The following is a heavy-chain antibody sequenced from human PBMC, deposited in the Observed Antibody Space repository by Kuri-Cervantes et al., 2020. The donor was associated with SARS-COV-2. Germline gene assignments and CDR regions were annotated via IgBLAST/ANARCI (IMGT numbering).Heavy chain of an antibody. D-gene: IGHD6-13*01. J-gene: IGHJ4*02. CDR2: IYYTGNT. V-gene: IGHV4-59*11. CDR1: GGSINDHY. Sequence: SQTLSLTCVVFGGSINDHYWTWIRQPPGKGLEWIGYIYYTGNTNFNPSLKSRVTISVDTSKSHFSLKLSSVTAADTAVYYCAREDSSSWLYSYDYWGQGTLVTVSS. CDR3: AREDSSSWLYSYDY.